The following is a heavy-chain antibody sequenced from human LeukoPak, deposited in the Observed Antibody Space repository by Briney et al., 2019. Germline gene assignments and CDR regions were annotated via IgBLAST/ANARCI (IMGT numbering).Heavy chain of an antibody. D-gene: IGHD6-6*01. CDR1: GGSISSYY. J-gene: IGHJ6*03. Sequence: SETLSLTCTVSGGSISSYYWSWIRQPPGKGLEWIGYIYTSGSTNYNPSLKSRVTISVDTSKNQFSLKLSSVTAADTAVYYCARLSSARPREVYYYYYMDVWGKGTTVTVSS. V-gene: IGHV4-4*09. CDR3: ARLSSARPREVYYYYYMDV. CDR2: IYTSGST.